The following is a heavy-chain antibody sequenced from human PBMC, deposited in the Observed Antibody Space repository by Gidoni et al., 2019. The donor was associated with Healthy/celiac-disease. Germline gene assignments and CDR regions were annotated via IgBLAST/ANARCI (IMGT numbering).Heavy chain of an antibody. D-gene: IGHD6-13*01. V-gene: IGHV3-9*01. J-gene: IGHJ4*02. CDR1: GSPFADYA. CDR3: AKSLFLVSSWCFDY. Sequence: EVQLVESGGGLVQPGRSLNLSCAASGSPFADYAMHWVRKATGKGLEWVSGISWNCGSIGYADYMKGRFTISRDNAKNSLYLQMNSLRAEDTALYYCAKSLFLVSSWCFDYWGQGTLVTVSS. CDR2: ISWNCGSI.